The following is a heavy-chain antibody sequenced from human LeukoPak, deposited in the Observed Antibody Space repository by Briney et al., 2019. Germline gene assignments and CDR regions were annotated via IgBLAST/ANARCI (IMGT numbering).Heavy chain of an antibody. V-gene: IGHV3-23*01. J-gene: IGHJ4*02. Sequence: GGSLRLSCAASGFTFSSYAMNWVRQAPGKGLEWVSDISGSGGRTYYTDSVKGRFTISRDISKNTLYLQMNRLRAEDTAVYYCAKCREDFGDSVTDYWGQGTLVTVSS. CDR2: ISGSGGRT. D-gene: IGHD4-17*01. CDR3: AKCREDFGDSVTDY. CDR1: GFTFSSYA.